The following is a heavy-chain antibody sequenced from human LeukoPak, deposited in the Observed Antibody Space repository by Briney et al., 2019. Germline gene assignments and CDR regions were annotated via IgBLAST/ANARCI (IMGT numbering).Heavy chain of an antibody. Sequence: ASVKVSCKASGYTFTGYYMHWVRQAPGQGLEWMGWINPNSGGTNYAQKFQGRVTTTRDTSISTAYMELSRLRSDDTAVYYCARAWVKVPPGYTNLFGYWGQGTLVTVSS. CDR1: GYTFTGYY. V-gene: IGHV1-2*02. CDR2: INPNSGGT. D-gene: IGHD6-13*01. J-gene: IGHJ4*02. CDR3: ARAWVKVPPGYTNLFGY.